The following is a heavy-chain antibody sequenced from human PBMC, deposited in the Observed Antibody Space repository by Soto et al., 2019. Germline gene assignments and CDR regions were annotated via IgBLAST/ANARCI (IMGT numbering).Heavy chain of an antibody. D-gene: IGHD3-22*01. Sequence: LRLSCAGSGFTFSSYEMNWVRQAPGKGLEWVSYISSSGSTIYYADPVKGRFTISRDNAKNSLYLQMNGLRADDTAVYYCARDSRYFDTSDYFDYWGQGTLVTVSS. J-gene: IGHJ4*02. V-gene: IGHV3-48*03. CDR2: ISSSGSTI. CDR3: ARDSRYFDTSDYFDY. CDR1: GFTFSSYE.